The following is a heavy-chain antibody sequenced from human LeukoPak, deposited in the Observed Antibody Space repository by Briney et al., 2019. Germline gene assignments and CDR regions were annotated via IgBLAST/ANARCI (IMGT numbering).Heavy chain of an antibody. CDR1: GGTFSSYA. Sequence: ASVKVSCKASGGTFSSYAICWVRQAPGQGLEWMGGIIPIFGTANYAQKFQGRVTITTDESTSTAYMELSSLRSEDTAVYYCARGVVTIPSGYYYYMDVWGKGTTVTVSS. V-gene: IGHV1-69*05. J-gene: IGHJ6*03. CDR3: ARGVVTIPSGYYYYMDV. D-gene: IGHD4-11*01. CDR2: IIPIFGTA.